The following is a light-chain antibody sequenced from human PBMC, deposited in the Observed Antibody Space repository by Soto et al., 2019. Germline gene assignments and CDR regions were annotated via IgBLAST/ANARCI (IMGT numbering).Light chain of an antibody. CDR3: SSYTSGITNYV. V-gene: IGLV2-14*01. CDR2: GVS. J-gene: IGLJ1*01. CDR1: ITDIGAYNY. Sequence: QSVLTQPASVSGSPGQSITISCTGTITDIGAYNYVSWYQQHPGKAPKLLIYGVSSRPSGVSNRFSGSKSGNAAYLTISGLQADDEAEYYCSSYTSGITNYVLGNGTKVT.